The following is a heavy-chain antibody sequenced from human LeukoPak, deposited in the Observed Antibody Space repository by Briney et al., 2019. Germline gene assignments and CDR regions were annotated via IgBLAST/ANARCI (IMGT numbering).Heavy chain of an antibody. CDR1: GGSFSAYY. CDR3: ARAGPPDYCRSTGCHIGY. D-gene: IGHD2-2*02. V-gene: IGHV4-34*01. CDR2: IDHSGST. Sequence: SETLSLTCAVYGGSFSAYYWSWIRQPPGKGPEWIGEIDHSGSTNYNPSLKSRVSISVDTSKNQFSLKLSSVTAADTAVYYCARAGPPDYCRSTGCHIGYWGQGILVAVPS. J-gene: IGHJ4*02.